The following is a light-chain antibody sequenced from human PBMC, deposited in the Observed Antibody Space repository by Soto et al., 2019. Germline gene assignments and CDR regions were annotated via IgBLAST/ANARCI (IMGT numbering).Light chain of an antibody. CDR2: SAS. V-gene: IGKV1-39*01. J-gene: IGKJ4*01. CDR1: QTISTF. CDR3: QLSHSAPLT. Sequence: DIQMTQSPSSLSASLGDRVSIACRASQTISTFLAWYQQKPGKAPEILIYSASSLQSGVPSRFSGSGSGTDFTLTISGLQPEDSATYYCQLSHSAPLTFGGGTKVEIK.